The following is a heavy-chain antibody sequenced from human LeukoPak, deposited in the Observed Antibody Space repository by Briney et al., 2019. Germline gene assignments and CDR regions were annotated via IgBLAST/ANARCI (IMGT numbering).Heavy chain of an antibody. CDR1: GGSFSGYY. V-gene: IGHV4-34*01. D-gene: IGHD6-13*01. CDR2: INHSGST. Sequence: SETLSLTCAVYGGSFSGYYWSWIRQPPGKGLEWIGEINHSGSTNYNPSLKSRVTISVDTSKNQFSLKVSSVTAADTAVYYCATGRWGSSWYRGFDPWGQGTLVTVSS. CDR3: ATGRWGSSWYRGFDP. J-gene: IGHJ5*02.